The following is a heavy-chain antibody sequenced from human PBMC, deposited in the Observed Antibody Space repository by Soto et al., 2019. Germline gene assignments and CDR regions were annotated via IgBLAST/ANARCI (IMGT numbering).Heavy chain of an antibody. V-gene: IGHV4-59*08. CDR3: ARYCRGGSCDLDP. D-gene: IGHD2-15*01. Sequence: QVQLQETGPGLVKPSETLSLTCTVSGGAISSYHWSWIRQPPWKGLEWIGYIYHSGSTYYNPSLKSRVPISVDTSKNPFSLKLGCVSGADTPVYYCARYCRGGSCDLDPWGQGNLVPVSA. J-gene: IGHJ5*02. CDR2: IYHSGST. CDR1: GGAISSYH.